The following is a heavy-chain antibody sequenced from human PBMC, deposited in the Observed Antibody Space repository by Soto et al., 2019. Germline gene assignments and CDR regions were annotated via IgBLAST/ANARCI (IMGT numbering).Heavy chain of an antibody. CDR1: GYTFTSYT. CDR3: ARVDCSSTSCYLGDYYYYGMDV. J-gene: IGHJ6*02. CDR2: INAGNGDS. V-gene: IGHV1-3*01. D-gene: IGHD2-2*01. Sequence: ASVKVSCKASGYTFTSYTFHWVRQAPGQRLEWMGWINAGNGDSKYSQNFQGRVTVTRDTSTSTAYMELRSLRSDDTAVYYCARVDCSSTSCYLGDYYYYGMDVWGQGTTVTVSS.